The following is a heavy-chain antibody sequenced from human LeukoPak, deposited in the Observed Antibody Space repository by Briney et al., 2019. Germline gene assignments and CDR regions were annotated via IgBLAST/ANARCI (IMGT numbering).Heavy chain of an antibody. CDR2: IRYDELQD. D-gene: IGHD4-11*01. CDR3: VRDFSNYVAFFDS. CDR1: GFTIRNHG. Sequence: PGGSLRLSCATSGFTIRNHGMHWVRQAPGKGLEWVAFIRYDELQDYYADSVRGRFTISRDNSKSALYLQMGSLRPEDTAMYYCVRDFSNYVAFFDSWGQGVLVTVSS. V-gene: IGHV3-30*02. J-gene: IGHJ4*02.